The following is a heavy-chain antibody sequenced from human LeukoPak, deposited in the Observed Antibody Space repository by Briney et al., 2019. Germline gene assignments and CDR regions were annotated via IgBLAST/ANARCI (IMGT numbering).Heavy chain of an antibody. CDR2: IMPLFGTA. V-gene: IGHV1-69*06. CDR3: ASGRTDIVVVPATLRNYYFDY. J-gene: IGHJ4*02. D-gene: IGHD2-2*01. CDR1: GGTFSRND. Sequence: SVKVSCKASGGTFSRNDVSWVRQAPGQGLEWMGGIMPLFGTAKNAQKFQGRVTITADKSTSTAYMELSSLRSEDTAVYYCASGRTDIVVVPATLRNYYFDYWGQGTLVTVSS.